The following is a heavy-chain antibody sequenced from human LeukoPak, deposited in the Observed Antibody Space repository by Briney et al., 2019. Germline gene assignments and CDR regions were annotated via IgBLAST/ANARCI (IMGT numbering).Heavy chain of an antibody. J-gene: IGHJ4*02. V-gene: IGHV3-7*01. D-gene: IGHD3-10*01. Sequence: PGGSLRLSCAASGFTFTDYAMSWVRQAPGKGLECVANIKEDGREKYYVDSVKGRFTISRDNAKNSLYLQMSSLRAEDTAVYYCARGGRPDYWGQGTLVTVSS. CDR2: IKEDGREK. CDR3: ARGGRPDY. CDR1: GFTFTDYA.